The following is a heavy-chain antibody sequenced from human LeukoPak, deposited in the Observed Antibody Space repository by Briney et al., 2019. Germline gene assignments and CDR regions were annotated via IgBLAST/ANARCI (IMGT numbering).Heavy chain of an antibody. J-gene: IGHJ5*02. Sequence: KTSETLSLTCAVSGYSISSGYYWGWIRQPPGQGLEWIGSTYHSGSTYYNPSLKSRVTISVDTSKNQFSLKLSSVTAADTAVYYCARLTERRVPYSGYERYWFDPWGQGTLVTVSS. CDR3: ARLTERRVPYSGYERYWFDP. V-gene: IGHV4-38-2*01. CDR1: GYSISSGYY. D-gene: IGHD5-12*01. CDR2: TYHSGST.